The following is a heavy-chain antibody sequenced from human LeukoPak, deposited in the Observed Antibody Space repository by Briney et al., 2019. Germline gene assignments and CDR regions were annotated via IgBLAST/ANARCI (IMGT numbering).Heavy chain of an antibody. Sequence: GASVKVSCKASGYTFTSYDINWVRQATGQGLEWMGWMNPNSANTGYAQNFQGRVTMTRNTSISTAYMELSSLRSEDTAVYYCAIRFSRGSGSAIDYWGQGTLVTVFS. CDR1: GYTFTSYD. D-gene: IGHD3-10*01. V-gene: IGHV1-8*01. CDR2: MNPNSANT. J-gene: IGHJ4*02. CDR3: AIRFSRGSGSAIDY.